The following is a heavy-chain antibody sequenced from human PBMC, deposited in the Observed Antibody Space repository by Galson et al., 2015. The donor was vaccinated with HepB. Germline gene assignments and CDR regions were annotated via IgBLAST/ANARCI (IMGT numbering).Heavy chain of an antibody. CDR1: GFTFSSYG. CDR2: ISYDGSNK. V-gene: IGHV3-30*18. J-gene: IGHJ6*03. Sequence: SLRLSCAASGFTFSSYGMHWVRQAPGKGLEWVAVISYDGSNKYYADSVKGRFTISRDSSRDALFLQMNSLRAGDTALYYCAKTGPYSSGWGDAGDYYYYLHVWGKGTTVTVSS. CDR3: AKTGPYSSGWGDAGDYYYYLHV. D-gene: IGHD6-25*01.